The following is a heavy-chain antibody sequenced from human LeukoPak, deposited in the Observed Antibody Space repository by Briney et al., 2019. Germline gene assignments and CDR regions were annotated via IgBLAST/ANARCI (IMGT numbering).Heavy chain of an antibody. V-gene: IGHV1-18*01. Sequence: GSVKVTCKASGYTFTSYGISWVRQAPGQGLEWMGWISAYNGNTNYAQKLQGRVTMTTDTSTSTAYMELRSLRSDDTAVYYCARGRSGLDYFDYWGQGTLVTVSS. J-gene: IGHJ4*02. CDR2: ISAYNGNT. CDR1: GYTFTSYG. D-gene: IGHD5-12*01. CDR3: ARGRSGLDYFDY.